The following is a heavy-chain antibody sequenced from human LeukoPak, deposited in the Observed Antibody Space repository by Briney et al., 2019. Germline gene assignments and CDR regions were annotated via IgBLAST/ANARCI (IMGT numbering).Heavy chain of an antibody. D-gene: IGHD3-22*01. J-gene: IGHJ2*01. CDR2: ISGSGGST. V-gene: IGHV3-23*01. CDR1: GFTFSTYA. CDR3: AKAPGTYYDSSGYLNWYFDL. Sequence: GGSLRLSCAASGFTFSTYAMTWGRQAPGKGLEWVSAISGSGGSTHYADSVKGRFTISRDTSKNTLFLQMNSLRAEDTAVYYCAKAPGTYYDSSGYLNWYFDLWGRGTLVTVSS.